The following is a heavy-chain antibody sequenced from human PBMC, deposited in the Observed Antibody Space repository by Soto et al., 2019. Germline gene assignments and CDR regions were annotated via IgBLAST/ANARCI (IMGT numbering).Heavy chain of an antibody. CDR2: IYYSGST. CDR3: AREVENTAMVTRGYYYYGMDG. V-gene: IGHV4-31*03. J-gene: IGHJ6*02. Sequence: PSETLSLTCTVSGGSISSGGYYWSWIRQHPGKGLERIGYIYYSGSTYYNPSLKSRVTISVDTAKNQFSLKLSSVTAADTAVYYCAREVENTAMVTRGYYYYGMDGWGQGTTVTVSS. CDR1: GGSISSGGYY. D-gene: IGHD5-18*01.